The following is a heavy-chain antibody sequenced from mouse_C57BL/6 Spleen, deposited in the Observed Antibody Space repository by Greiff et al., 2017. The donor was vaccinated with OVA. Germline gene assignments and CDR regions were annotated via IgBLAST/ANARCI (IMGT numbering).Heavy chain of an antibody. J-gene: IGHJ3*01. D-gene: IGHD2-1*01. CDR1: GYAFSSSW. V-gene: IGHV1-82*01. CDR3: ARGYYGNYAWFAY. CDR2: IYPGDGDT. Sequence: QVQLKQSGPELVKPGASVKISCKASGYAFSSSWMNWVKQRPGKGLEWIGRIYPGDGDTNYNGKFKGKATLTADKSYSTAYMQLSSLTSEDSAVYFCARGYYGNYAWFAYWGQGTLVTVSA.